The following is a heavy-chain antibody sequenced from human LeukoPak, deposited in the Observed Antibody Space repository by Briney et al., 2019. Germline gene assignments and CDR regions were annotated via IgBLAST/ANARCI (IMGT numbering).Heavy chain of an antibody. CDR3: ARGLGCGGDCYHDY. J-gene: IGHJ4*02. Sequence: GGSLRLSCAASGFTFSSYAMNWVRQAPGKGLEWDSSISSSSNYIYYADSVKGRFTISRDNAKNSLYLQMNSLRAKDTAVYYCARGLGCGGDCYHDYWGQGTLVTVSS. CDR1: GFTFSSYA. D-gene: IGHD2-21*02. V-gene: IGHV3-21*01. CDR2: ISSSSNYI.